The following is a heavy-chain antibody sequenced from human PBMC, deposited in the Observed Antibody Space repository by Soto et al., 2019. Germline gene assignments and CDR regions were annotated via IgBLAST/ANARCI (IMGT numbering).Heavy chain of an antibody. Sequence: QLQLQESGPGLVKPSETLSLTCTVSGGSISSSSYYWGWIRQPPGKGLEWIGSIYYSGSTYYNPSLKSRVTISVDTSKNQFSLKLSSVTAADTAVYYCARQVGDDSSLWFDPWGQGTLVTVSS. J-gene: IGHJ5*02. CDR3: ARQVGDDSSLWFDP. CDR2: IYYSGST. CDR1: GGSISSSSYY. D-gene: IGHD3-22*01. V-gene: IGHV4-39*01.